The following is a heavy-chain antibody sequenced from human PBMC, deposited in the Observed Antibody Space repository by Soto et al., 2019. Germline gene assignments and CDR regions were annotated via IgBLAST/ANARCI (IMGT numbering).Heavy chain of an antibody. V-gene: IGHV3-7*01. D-gene: IGHD3-3*01. Sequence: EVQLVQSGGGLVQPGGSLRLSCAASGFTFSGDWMSWVRQVPGKGLEWGANIKPDGSDQYYVDSVKGRFTISRDNAKNSLYLQMNSLRVEDTAVYFCARDGDGYYYWGQGVLVIVSS. J-gene: IGHJ4*02. CDR2: IKPDGSDQ. CDR1: GFTFSGDW. CDR3: ARDGDGYYY.